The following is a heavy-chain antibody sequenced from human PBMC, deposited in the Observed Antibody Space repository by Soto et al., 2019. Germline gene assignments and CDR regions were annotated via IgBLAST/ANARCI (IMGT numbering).Heavy chain of an antibody. Sequence: ASVKVSCKASGYTFTSYGISWVRQAPGQGLEWMGWISAYNGNTNYAQKLQGRVTMTTDTSTSTAYMELRSLRSDDTAVYYCARASSYYDSSGYTYYFDYWGRGTLVTVSS. D-gene: IGHD3-22*01. CDR3: ARASSYYDSSGYTYYFDY. V-gene: IGHV1-18*04. CDR2: ISAYNGNT. J-gene: IGHJ4*02. CDR1: GYTFTSYG.